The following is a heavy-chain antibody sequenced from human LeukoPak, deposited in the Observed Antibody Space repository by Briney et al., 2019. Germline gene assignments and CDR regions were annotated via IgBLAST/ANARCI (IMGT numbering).Heavy chain of an antibody. CDR2: IYPGDSDT. CDR3: ARYSSGYPPYYYGMDV. J-gene: IGHJ6*02. D-gene: IGHD3-22*01. CDR1: GYSFTTYW. Sequence: PGESLKISCKGSGYSFTTYWIGWVRQMPGKGLEWMGIIYPGDSDTKYSPSFQGQVTISADKSISTAYLQWSSLKASDTAMYYCARYSSGYPPYYYGMDVWGQGTTVAVSS. V-gene: IGHV5-51*01.